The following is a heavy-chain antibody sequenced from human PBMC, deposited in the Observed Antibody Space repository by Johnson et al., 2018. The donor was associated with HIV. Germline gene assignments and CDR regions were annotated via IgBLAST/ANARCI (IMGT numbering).Heavy chain of an antibody. CDR3: ARGPYYYDNFGFFGAFDI. CDR2: MSWNSENI. J-gene: IGHJ3*02. CDR1: GFSFSDYF. V-gene: IGHV3-11*06. D-gene: IGHD3-22*01. Sequence: QMLLVESGGGLVQPGGSLRLSCAASGFSFSDYFVSWIRQAPGKGLEWVSGMSWNSENIAYADSVRGRFTISRDNSKNTLFLQMNSLRAEDTAVYYCARGPYYYDNFGFFGAFDIWGQGTVVTVSS.